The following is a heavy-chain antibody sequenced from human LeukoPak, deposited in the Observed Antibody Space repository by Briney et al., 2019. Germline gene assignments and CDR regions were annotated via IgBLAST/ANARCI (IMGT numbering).Heavy chain of an antibody. Sequence: ASVKISCKVSGYTFTDNYMHWVQQAPGKGLEWMGLVDPEDGETIYAENFQGRITITADTSTDTAYMELTSLRSEDTALYYCATGTVVGRGYYAMDLWGQGTTVTVSS. J-gene: IGHJ6*02. CDR2: VDPEDGET. CDR1: GYTFTDNY. V-gene: IGHV1-69-2*01. D-gene: IGHD4-23*01. CDR3: ATGTVVGRGYYAMDL.